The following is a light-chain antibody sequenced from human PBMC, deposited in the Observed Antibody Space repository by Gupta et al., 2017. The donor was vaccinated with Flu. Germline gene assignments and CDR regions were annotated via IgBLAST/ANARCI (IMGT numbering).Light chain of an antibody. CDR2: DVS. Sequence: QSALTQPRSVTGSPGQSVTTSCTGTSSDVGGYNYVSWYQQHQGKAPKLMIYDVSNWPSGVPDRFSGSKSGNTASLTISGLQAEDEADYYCCSYAGGPWVFGGGTKLTVL. V-gene: IGLV2-11*01. CDR3: CSYAGGPWV. CDR1: SSDVGGYNY. J-gene: IGLJ3*02.